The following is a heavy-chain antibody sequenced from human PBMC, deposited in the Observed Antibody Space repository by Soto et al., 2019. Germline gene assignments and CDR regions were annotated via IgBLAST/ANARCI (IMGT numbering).Heavy chain of an antibody. Sequence: QLQLQESGPGLVKPSDTLSLTCTVSGDSVNSSPYYWGWIRQPPGKGLEWIGTIYYTGNTYDNPSPKTRVTIPGGASKNQFALELTSATATDAGVYYCAGRRAAAGPFAHWGQGTLDTVSS. D-gene: IGHD6-13*01. CDR3: AGRRAAAGPFAH. CDR1: GDSVNSSPYY. CDR2: IYYTGNT. V-gene: IGHV4-39*01. J-gene: IGHJ4*02.